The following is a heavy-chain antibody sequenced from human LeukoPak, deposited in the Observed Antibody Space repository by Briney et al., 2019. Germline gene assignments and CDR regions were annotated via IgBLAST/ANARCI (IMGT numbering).Heavy chain of an antibody. CDR2: ISWNSGSI. CDR1: GFTFDDYA. Sequence: GRSLRLSCAASGFTFDDYAMHWVRQAPGKGLEWVSGISWNSGSIGYADSVKGRFTISRDNAKNSLYLQMNSLRAEDTAVYYCARGSSNSFDYWGQGTLVTVSS. V-gene: IGHV3-9*01. D-gene: IGHD2-2*01. J-gene: IGHJ4*02. CDR3: ARGSSNSFDY.